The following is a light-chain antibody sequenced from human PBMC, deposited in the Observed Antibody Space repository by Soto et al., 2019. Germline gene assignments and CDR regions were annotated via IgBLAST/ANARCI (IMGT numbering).Light chain of an antibody. CDR1: SSDVGSYNY. J-gene: IGLJ2*01. CDR2: DVS. Sequence: QSALTQPASVSGSPGQSITISCTGTSSDVGSYNYVSWYQQYPGKAPKLMIYDVSNRPSGVSYRFFGSKSGNTASLTISVLQAEDEADYYCSSYTTSSIYVVFGGGTKLTVL. V-gene: IGLV2-14*01. CDR3: SSYTTSSIYVV.